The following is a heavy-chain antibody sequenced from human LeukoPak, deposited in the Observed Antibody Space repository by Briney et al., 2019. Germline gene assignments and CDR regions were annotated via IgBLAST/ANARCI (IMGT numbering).Heavy chain of an antibody. J-gene: IGHJ4*02. CDR3: AKGGGTATMVRGVIIGDYFDY. Sequence: GRSLRLYCAASGFTFSSYGMHWVRQAPGKGLEWVAVIWYDGSNKYYADSVKGRFTISRDNSKNTLYLQMNSLRAEDTAVYYCAKGGGTATMVRGVIIGDYFDYWGQGTLVTVSS. V-gene: IGHV3-33*06. D-gene: IGHD3-10*01. CDR1: GFTFSSYG. CDR2: IWYDGSNK.